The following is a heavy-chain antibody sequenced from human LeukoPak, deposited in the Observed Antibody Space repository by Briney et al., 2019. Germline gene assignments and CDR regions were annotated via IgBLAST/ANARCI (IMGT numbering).Heavy chain of an antibody. V-gene: IGHV1-18*01. CDR1: GYTFTSSG. CDR2: ISPYNGNT. CDR3: ARGLGATTFADFDY. D-gene: IGHD1-26*01. J-gene: IGHJ4*02. Sequence: GASVKVSCKASGYTFTSSGISWVRQAPGQRLEWMGWISPYNGNTNYAQKVQDRVTMTTDTSTSTAYMELRSLTSDGTAVYYCARGLGATTFADFDYWGQGTLVTVSS.